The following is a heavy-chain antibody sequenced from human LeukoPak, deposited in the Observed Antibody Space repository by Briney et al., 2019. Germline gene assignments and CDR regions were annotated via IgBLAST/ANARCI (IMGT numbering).Heavy chain of an antibody. V-gene: IGHV4-59*01. CDR3: ARFGGSSTSSNYYYYYGMDV. CDR2: IYYSGST. CDR1: GGSISSYY. Sequence: SETLSLTCTVSGGSISSYYWSWIRQPPGKGLEWIGYIYYSGSTNYNPSLKSRVTISVDTSKNQFSLKLSSVTAADTAVYYCARFGGSSTSSNYYYYYGMDVWSQGTTVTVSS. J-gene: IGHJ6*02. D-gene: IGHD2-2*01.